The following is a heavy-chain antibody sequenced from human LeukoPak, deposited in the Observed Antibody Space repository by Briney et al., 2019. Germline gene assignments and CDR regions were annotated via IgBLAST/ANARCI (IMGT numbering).Heavy chain of an antibody. CDR2: IYYSGST. J-gene: IGHJ5*02. Sequence: SETLSLTCTVSGGSISSCYWSWIRQPPGKGLEWIGYIYYSGSTNYNPSLKSRVTMSVDTSKNHFSLRLSSVTAADTAVYYCARDAYSYGYSFDPWGQGTLVTVSS. CDR1: GGSISSCY. D-gene: IGHD5-18*01. V-gene: IGHV4-59*01. CDR3: ARDAYSYGYSFDP.